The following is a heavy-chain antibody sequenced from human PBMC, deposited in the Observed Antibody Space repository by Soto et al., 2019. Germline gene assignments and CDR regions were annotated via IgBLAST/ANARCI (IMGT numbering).Heavy chain of an antibody. CDR1: GYTHTELS. D-gene: IGHD2-8*02. Sequence: ASVKVSCKVSGYTHTELSMHWVRQAPGKGLEWMGGFDPEDGETIYAQKFQGRVTMTEDTSTDTAYMELSSLRSEDTAVYYCLGGVDNDYYGMDVWGQGTTVTVSS. V-gene: IGHV1-24*01. CDR2: FDPEDGET. CDR3: LGGVDNDYYGMDV. J-gene: IGHJ6*02.